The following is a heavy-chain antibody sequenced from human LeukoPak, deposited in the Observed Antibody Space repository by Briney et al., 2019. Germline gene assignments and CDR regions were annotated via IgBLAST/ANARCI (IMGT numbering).Heavy chain of an antibody. Sequence: SETLSLTCTVSGGSINDYYWTWIRQAPGKGLEWLGYISNSGTTDYNPSLKSRVTMSVDTSKNEFSLRVTSVTAADTAMYYCARVVRGAVTSNCFDPWGQGTLVTVSS. CDR1: GGSINDYY. D-gene: IGHD4-17*01. J-gene: IGHJ5*02. V-gene: IGHV4-59*01. CDR3: ARVVRGAVTSNCFDP. CDR2: ISNSGTT.